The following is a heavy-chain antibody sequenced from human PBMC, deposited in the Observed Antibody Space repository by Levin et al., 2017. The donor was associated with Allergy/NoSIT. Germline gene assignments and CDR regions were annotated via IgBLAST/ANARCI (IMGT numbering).Heavy chain of an antibody. CDR1: GFSVSNSS. D-gene: IGHD2-21*02. J-gene: IGHJ4*02. Sequence: GGSLRLSCAASGFSVSNSSMNWVRQAPGKGLEWVSVLYVGGTPYYADSVKGRFTISRDNSKNTLSLQMNSLRAEDTAVYYCARAASVTVATRYFDFWGQGTLVTVSS. CDR2: LYVGGTP. V-gene: IGHV3-53*01. CDR3: ARAASVTVATRYFDF.